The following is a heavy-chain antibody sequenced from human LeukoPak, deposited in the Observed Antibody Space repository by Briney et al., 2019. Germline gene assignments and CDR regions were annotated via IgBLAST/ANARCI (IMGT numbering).Heavy chain of an antibody. D-gene: IGHD1/OR15-1a*01. CDR1: GFTFTSYG. CDR2: IRYHGSNQ. J-gene: IGHJ4*02. CDR3: ARDLGMGTRIDY. V-gene: IGHV3-30*02. Sequence: GGSLRLSCAASGFTFTSYGMHWLRQAPGKGLEWVAFIRYHGSNQYYTDSVKGRFTISRDNSQNTLSLQMNSLRTEDTAMYFCARDLGMGTRIDYWGQGTLVTVSS.